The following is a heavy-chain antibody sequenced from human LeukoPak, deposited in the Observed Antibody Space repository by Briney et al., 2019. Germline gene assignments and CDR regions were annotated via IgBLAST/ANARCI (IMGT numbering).Heavy chain of an antibody. CDR1: GFRFGRDW. CDR3: ATLDSTKSVL. V-gene: IGHV3-7*01. J-gene: IGHJ1*01. Sequence: GGSLRLSCVASGFRFGRDWISWVRQAPGKGLEWVACVKPDGTEKNYVVSVWGRFTVSVDNGKNSLYLQMNSLRAEDTAKYYCATLDSTKSVLWGRGTGVIVS. CDR2: VKPDGTEK. D-gene: IGHD2-2*01.